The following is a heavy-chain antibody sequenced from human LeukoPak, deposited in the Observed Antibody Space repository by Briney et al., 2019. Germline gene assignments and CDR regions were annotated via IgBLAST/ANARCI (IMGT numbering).Heavy chain of an antibody. CDR3: SRIAVAGLYFDY. Sequence: GGSLRLSCAASGFTFSSYAMHWVRQAPGKGLEWVAVISYDGSNKYYADSVKGRFTISRDNSKNTLYLQMNSLRAEDTAVYYCSRIAVAGLYFDYWSQGTLVTVSS. D-gene: IGHD6-19*01. V-gene: IGHV3-30*04. CDR2: ISYDGSNK. J-gene: IGHJ4*02. CDR1: GFTFSSYA.